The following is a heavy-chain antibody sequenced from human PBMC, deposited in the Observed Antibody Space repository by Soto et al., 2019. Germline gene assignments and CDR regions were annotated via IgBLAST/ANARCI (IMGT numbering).Heavy chain of an antibody. CDR3: ARSWARAFHI. CDR1: GFTFSSFW. Sequence: GGSLRLSCAASGFTFSSFWMAWVRQAPGKGLEWVAGIKQDGSEKYSLDSVKGRFSISRDNAKNSLFLEMNSLRAEDTAVYYCARSWARAFHIWGQGTMVTVSS. D-gene: IGHD6-13*01. CDR2: IKQDGSEK. V-gene: IGHV3-7*01. J-gene: IGHJ3*02.